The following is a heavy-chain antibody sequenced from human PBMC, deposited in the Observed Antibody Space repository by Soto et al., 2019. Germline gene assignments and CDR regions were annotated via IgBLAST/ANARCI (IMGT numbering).Heavy chain of an antibody. V-gene: IGHV4-4*02. CDR3: ARDRAVSARGSFDY. J-gene: IGHJ4*02. Sequence: QVQLQESGPGLVEPSGTLSLTCAVPGGSVSSTNWWSWVRQPPGKGLEWIGEIYHSGSTHYNPSLKSRVTISVDKSKNQFSLRLSSVTAADTAVYFCARDRAVSARGSFDYWGQGTLVTVSS. CDR2: IYHSGST. CDR1: GGSVSSTNW. D-gene: IGHD6-19*01.